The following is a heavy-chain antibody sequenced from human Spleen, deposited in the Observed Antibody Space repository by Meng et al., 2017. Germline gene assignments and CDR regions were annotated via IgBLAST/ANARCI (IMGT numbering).Heavy chain of an antibody. CDR3: VRGVSGTVADY. Sequence: QVQLQQWGAGLLKPSETLSLTCAVYSGSYWNWIRQPPGKGLEWIGEINHSGSTNYNPSLKSRVTISVDTSKNQVSLKLTSVTAADTALYYCVRGVSGTVADYWGQGTLVTVSS. CDR1: SGSY. D-gene: IGHD1-1*01. V-gene: IGHV4-34*01. CDR2: INHSGST. J-gene: IGHJ4*02.